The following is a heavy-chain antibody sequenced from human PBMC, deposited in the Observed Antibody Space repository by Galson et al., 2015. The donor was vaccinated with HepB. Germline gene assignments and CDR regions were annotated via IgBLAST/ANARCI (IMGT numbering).Heavy chain of an antibody. D-gene: IGHD6-13*01. V-gene: IGHV3-48*02. CDR1: GFTFSSYS. CDR2: ISSSSSTI. CDR3: AARGSSSWYSGPNWFDP. J-gene: IGHJ5*02. Sequence: SLRLSCAASGFTFSSYSMNWVRQAPGKGLEWVSYISSSSSTIYYADSVKGRFTISRDNAKNSLYLQMNSLRDEDTAVYYCAARGSSSWYSGPNWFDPWGQGTLVTVSS.